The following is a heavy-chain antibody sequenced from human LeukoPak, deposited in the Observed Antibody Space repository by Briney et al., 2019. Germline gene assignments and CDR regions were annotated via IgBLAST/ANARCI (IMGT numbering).Heavy chain of an antibody. CDR3: ASSYSGSYSLDY. V-gene: IGHV4-59*08. Sequence: PSETLSLTCTVSGGSISSYYWSWLRQPPGKGLEWIGYIYYSGSTNYNPSLKSRVTISVDTSKTQFSLKLSSVTAADTAVYYCASSYSGSYSLDYWGQGTLVTVSS. J-gene: IGHJ4*02. D-gene: IGHD1-26*01. CDR1: GGSISSYY. CDR2: IYYSGST.